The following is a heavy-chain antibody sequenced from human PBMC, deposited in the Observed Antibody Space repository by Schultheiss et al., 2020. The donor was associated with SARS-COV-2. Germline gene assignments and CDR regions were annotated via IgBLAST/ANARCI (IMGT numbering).Heavy chain of an antibody. CDR3: ARGHSYYYYGMDV. CDR2: INHSGST. V-gene: IGHV4-34*01. J-gene: IGHJ6*02. CDR1: GGSFSGNY. Sequence: SETLSLTCAVYGGSFSGNYWTWIRQPPGKGLEWIGEINHSGSTNYNPSLKSRVTISVDTSKNQFSLKLSSVTAADTAVYYCARGHSYYYYGMDVWGQGTTVTVS.